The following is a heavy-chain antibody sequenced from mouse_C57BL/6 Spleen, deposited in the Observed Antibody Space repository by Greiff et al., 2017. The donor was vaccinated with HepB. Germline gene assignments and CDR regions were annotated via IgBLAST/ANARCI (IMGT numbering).Heavy chain of an antibody. V-gene: IGHV2-9-1*01. D-gene: IGHD2-4*01. J-gene: IGHJ4*01. CDR1: GFSFTSYA. CDR2: IWTGGDT. CDR3: AREPLDYDVWYYAMDY. Sequence: VNLVESGPGLVAPSQSLSITCTVSGFSFTSYAISWVRQPPGKGLEWLGVIWTGGDTNYNSALKSRLSISKYNSKSQVLLKMNSLQTDDTARYYCAREPLDYDVWYYAMDYWGQGTLVTVSS.